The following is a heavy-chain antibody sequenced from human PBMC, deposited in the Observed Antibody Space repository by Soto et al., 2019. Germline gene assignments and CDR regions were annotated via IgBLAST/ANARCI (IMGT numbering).Heavy chain of an antibody. CDR3: ARVGSSDYYYYYGMDV. J-gene: IGHJ6*02. Sequence: QVQLVQSGAEVKKPGASVKVSCKASGYTFTSYDINWVRQATGQGLEWMGWMNPNSGNTGYAQKSQGRVTMTRNTSITTAYMALSSLSSEDTAVYYCARVGSSDYYYYYGMDVWGQGTTVTVSS. CDR1: GYTFTSYD. CDR2: MNPNSGNT. V-gene: IGHV1-8*01. D-gene: IGHD6-6*01.